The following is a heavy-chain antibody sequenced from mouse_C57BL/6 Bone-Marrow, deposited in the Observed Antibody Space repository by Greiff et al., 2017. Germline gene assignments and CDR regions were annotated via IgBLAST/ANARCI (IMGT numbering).Heavy chain of an antibody. CDR3: ARGGLRDWYFDV. CDR1: GYTFTDYY. J-gene: IGHJ1*03. Sequence: VQLQQSGPVLVKPGASVKMSCKASGYTFTDYYMNWVKQSHGKSLEWIGVINPYNGGTSYNQKFQGKATLTVDKSSSTAYMELNSLTSEDSAVYYCARGGLRDWYFDVWGTGTTVTVSS. CDR2: INPYNGGT. D-gene: IGHD2-4*01. V-gene: IGHV1-19*01.